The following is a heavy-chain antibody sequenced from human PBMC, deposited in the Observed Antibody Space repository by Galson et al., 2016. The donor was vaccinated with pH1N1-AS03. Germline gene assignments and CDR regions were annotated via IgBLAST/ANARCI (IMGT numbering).Heavy chain of an antibody. Sequence: SLRLSCAASGFIFDDYAMHWVRQAPGKGLEWVSGISWNSGSTGYADSVKGRFTISRDNAKKSLYLQMNSLRVEDTALYYCVKEGGYRSSSVFEYWGQGTLVTVSS. CDR3: VKEGGYRSSSVFEY. CDR1: GFIFDDYA. CDR2: ISWNSGST. J-gene: IGHJ4*02. D-gene: IGHD6-6*01. V-gene: IGHV3-9*01.